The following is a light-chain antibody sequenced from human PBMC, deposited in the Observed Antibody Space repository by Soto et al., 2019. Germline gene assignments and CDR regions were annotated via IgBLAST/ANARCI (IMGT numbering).Light chain of an antibody. Sequence: DIVMTQSPDSLAVSLGERATSNCKSSQSIFYNSNNRTYLAWHQQKPGQPPKRLIYWASIRESGVPDRFRGSGSGTDFTLTISSLQAEDVEVYYCQKYYISRTSGQVTKVEI. V-gene: IGKV4-1*01. CDR3: QKYYISRT. CDR1: QSIFYNSNNRTY. J-gene: IGKJ1*01. CDR2: WAS.